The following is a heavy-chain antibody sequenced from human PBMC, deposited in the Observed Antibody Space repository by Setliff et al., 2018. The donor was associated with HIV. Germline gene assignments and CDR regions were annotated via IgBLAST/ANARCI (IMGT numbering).Heavy chain of an antibody. J-gene: IGHJ6*02. D-gene: IGHD3-10*01. CDR2: IRSKAYGGTT. CDR3: TRGLTLWFGELYYYYGMDV. Sequence: GGSLRLSCTASGFTFGDYAMSWVRQAPGKGLEWVGFIRSKAYGGTTEYAASVKGRFTISRDDSKSIAYLQMNSLKTEDTAVYYCTRGLTLWFGELYYYYGMDVWGQGTTVTVSS. CDR1: GFTFGDYA. V-gene: IGHV3-49*04.